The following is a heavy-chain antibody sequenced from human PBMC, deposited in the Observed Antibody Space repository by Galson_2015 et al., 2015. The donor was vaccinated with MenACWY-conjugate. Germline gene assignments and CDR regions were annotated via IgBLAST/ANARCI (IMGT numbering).Heavy chain of an antibody. CDR1: GYTFTSNW. D-gene: IGHD6-6*01. J-gene: IGHJ4*02. CDR2: IYPGDSDT. Sequence: QSGAEVKQPGEPLKISCKGSGYTFTSNWIGWVRQMPGKGLEWMGIIYPGDSDTRYTPSFQGHVTISADKSINTAYLQWGSLEASDTAMYYCARQGFGSSSLDYWGQGTLVTVSS. CDR3: ARQGFGSSSLDY. V-gene: IGHV5-51*01.